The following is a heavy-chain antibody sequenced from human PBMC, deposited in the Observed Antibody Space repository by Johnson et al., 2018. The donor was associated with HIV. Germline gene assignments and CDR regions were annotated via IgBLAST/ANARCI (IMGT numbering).Heavy chain of an antibody. Sequence: QVKLVESGGGVVQPGKSLTLSCVGSGLSFSNFGIHWVRQAPGKGPEWVAVISYDGSNKYYADSVKGRFTISRDNSKHTLYLQINSLRAEDTAVDYCARDTGGGEPFLNYFASSADAFDIWGQGTMVTVSS. D-gene: IGHD3-22*01. CDR3: ARDTGGGEPFLNYFASSADAFDI. V-gene: IGHV3-30*03. J-gene: IGHJ3*02. CDR1: GLSFSNFG. CDR2: ISYDGSNK.